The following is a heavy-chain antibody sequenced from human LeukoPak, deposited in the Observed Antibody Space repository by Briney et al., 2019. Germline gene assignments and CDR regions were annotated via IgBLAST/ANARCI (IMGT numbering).Heavy chain of an antibody. CDR1: GFTFSSHG. D-gene: IGHD2-15*01. CDR3: AKEGFYCSGGSCYSFYYYYMDV. J-gene: IGHJ6*03. V-gene: IGHV3-23*01. CDR2: ISGSGGST. Sequence: GGSLRLSCAASGFTFSSHGMNWVRQAPGKGLEWVSAISGSGGSTYYADSVKGRFTISRDNSKNTLYLQMNSLRAEDTAVYYCAKEGFYCSGGSCYSFYYYYMDVWGEGTTVPVSS.